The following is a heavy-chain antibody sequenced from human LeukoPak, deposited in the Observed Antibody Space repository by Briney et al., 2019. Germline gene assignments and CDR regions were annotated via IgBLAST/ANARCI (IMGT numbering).Heavy chain of an antibody. Sequence: SETLSLTCTVSGGSISSYYWSWIRQPPGKGLEWIGYIYYSGSTNYNPSLKSRVTISVDTSKNQFSLKLSSVTAADTAVYYCARAAGGVAGTYYYGMDVWGQGTTVTVSS. CDR2: IYYSGST. D-gene: IGHD6-19*01. J-gene: IGHJ6*02. CDR3: ARAAGGVAGTYYYGMDV. CDR1: GGSISSYY. V-gene: IGHV4-59*01.